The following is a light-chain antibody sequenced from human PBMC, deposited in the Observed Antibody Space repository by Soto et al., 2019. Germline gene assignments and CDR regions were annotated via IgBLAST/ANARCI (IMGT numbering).Light chain of an antibody. V-gene: IGKV1-33*01. CDR1: QDISNY. CDR2: DAS. J-gene: IGKJ1*01. Sequence: DIQMTQSPSSLSASVGDRVTITFQASQDISNYLNWYQQKPGKAPKLLIYDASNLETGVPSRFSGSGSGTDFTFTISNLQPEDIATYYCQQYDNLPPTWTFGQGTKVDIK. CDR3: QQYDNLPPTWT.